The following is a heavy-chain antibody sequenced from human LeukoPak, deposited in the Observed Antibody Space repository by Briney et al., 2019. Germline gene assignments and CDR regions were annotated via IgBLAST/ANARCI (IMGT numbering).Heavy chain of an antibody. CDR3: AKSIEGSGTHYNSYFDY. V-gene: IGHV3-7*03. CDR1: GFTFSSYW. CDR2: IKQDGSEK. Sequence: GGSLRLSCAASGFTFSSYWMSWVRQAPGKGLEWVANIKQDGSEKYYVDSVKGRFTISRDDAENSLYLQMNSLRLEDTAMYYCAKSIEGSGTHYNSYFDYWGQGTLVTVFS. J-gene: IGHJ4*02. D-gene: IGHD3-10*01.